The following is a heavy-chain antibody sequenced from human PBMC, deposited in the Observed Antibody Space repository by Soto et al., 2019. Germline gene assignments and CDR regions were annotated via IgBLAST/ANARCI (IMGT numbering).Heavy chain of an antibody. V-gene: IGHV1-46*03. Sequence: QVQLLQSGAEVKKPGASVKVSCKASGYTFTTYYMHWVRQAPGQGLEWMGIIHPSGGSTRYAQKVQGRVTMTRDTSTSTVYMELRSLRSEDTAVYYWAREQQLVLSPHFDYWGQGTLVTVSS. J-gene: IGHJ4*02. CDR3: AREQQLVLSPHFDY. CDR2: IHPSGGST. D-gene: IGHD6-13*01. CDR1: GYTFTTYY.